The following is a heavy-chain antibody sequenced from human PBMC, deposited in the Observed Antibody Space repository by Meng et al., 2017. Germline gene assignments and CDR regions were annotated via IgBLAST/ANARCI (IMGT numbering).Heavy chain of an antibody. CDR3: ARGTPEETVFDY. D-gene: IGHD1-14*01. CDR2: IYYSGST. Sequence: SETLSLTCTVSGGSISSSSYYWGWIRQPPGKGLEWIGSIYYSGSTYYNPSLKSRVTISVDTSKNQFSLKLSSVTAADTAVYYCARGTPEETVFDYWGQGTLVTVSS. CDR1: GGSISSSSYY. J-gene: IGHJ4*02. V-gene: IGHV4-39*07.